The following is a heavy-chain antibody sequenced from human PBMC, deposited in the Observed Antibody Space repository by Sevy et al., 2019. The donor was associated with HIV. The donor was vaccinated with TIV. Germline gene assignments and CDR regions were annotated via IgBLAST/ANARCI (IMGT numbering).Heavy chain of an antibody. CDR2: INGDGSNP. Sequence: GGSLRLSCAASGFTFSRYWMHWVRQAPGKGLVWVSRINGDGSNPIYADSVKGRFTISRDNAKNTVFLQMHSLRAEDTAVYYCAREGVDFWSGPVDFYYGMDVWGHGTTVTVSS. J-gene: IGHJ6*02. D-gene: IGHD3-3*01. V-gene: IGHV3-74*01. CDR1: GFTFSRYW. CDR3: AREGVDFWSGPVDFYYGMDV.